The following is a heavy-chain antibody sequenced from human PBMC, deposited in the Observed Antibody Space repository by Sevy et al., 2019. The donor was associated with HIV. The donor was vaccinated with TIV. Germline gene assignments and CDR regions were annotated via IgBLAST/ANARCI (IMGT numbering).Heavy chain of an antibody. CDR1: GFTFSSYS. J-gene: IGHJ3*02. CDR2: ISSSSSYI. D-gene: IGHD3-10*01. Sequence: GGSLRLSCAASGFTFSSYSMNWVRQAPGKGLEWVSSISSSSSYIYYADSVKGRFTISRDNAKNSLYLQMNSLRAEGTVVYYCARELLWFGELTGAFDIWGQGTMVTVSS. V-gene: IGHV3-21*01. CDR3: ARELLWFGELTGAFDI.